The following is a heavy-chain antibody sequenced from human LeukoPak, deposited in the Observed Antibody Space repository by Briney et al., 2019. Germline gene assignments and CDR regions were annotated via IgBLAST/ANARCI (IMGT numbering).Heavy chain of an antibody. V-gene: IGHV4-39*07. Sequence: SETLSLTCTVSGGSISSSSYYWGWIRQPPGKGLEWIGSIYYSGSTYYNPSLKSRVTISVDTSKNQFSLKLSSVTAADTAVYYCARLKWTYYYGSGGGYFDYWGQGTLVTVSS. CDR2: IYYSGST. CDR3: ARLKWTYYYGSGGGYFDY. D-gene: IGHD3-10*01. J-gene: IGHJ4*02. CDR1: GGSISSSSYY.